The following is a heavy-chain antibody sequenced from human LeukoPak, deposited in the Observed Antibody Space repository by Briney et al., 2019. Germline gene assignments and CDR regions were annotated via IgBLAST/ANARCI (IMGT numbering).Heavy chain of an antibody. J-gene: IGHJ4*02. CDR2: IYYSGST. CDR1: GGSISRYY. D-gene: IGHD1-20*01. CDR3: ATCPITADGAVDY. Sequence: SETLSLTCTVSGGSISRYYWSWIRQPPGKGLEWMGYIYYSGSTDYNPSLKSRVTISIDTSKNQFSLKLSSLTAADTAVYYCATCPITADGAVDYWGQGIRVTVSS. V-gene: IGHV4-59*01.